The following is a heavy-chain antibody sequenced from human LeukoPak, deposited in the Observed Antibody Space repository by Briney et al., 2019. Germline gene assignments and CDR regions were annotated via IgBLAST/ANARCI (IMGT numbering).Heavy chain of an antibody. D-gene: IGHD5-18*01. CDR3: ARDLNGYSYGPCDAFDI. J-gene: IGHJ3*02. Sequence: SETLSLTCTVSGGSISSYYWSWIRQLPGKGLEWIGYIYYSGSTNYNPSLKSRVTISVDTSKNQFSLKLSSVTAADTAVYYCARDLNGYSYGPCDAFDIWGQGTMVTVSS. V-gene: IGHV4-59*01. CDR2: IYYSGST. CDR1: GGSISSYY.